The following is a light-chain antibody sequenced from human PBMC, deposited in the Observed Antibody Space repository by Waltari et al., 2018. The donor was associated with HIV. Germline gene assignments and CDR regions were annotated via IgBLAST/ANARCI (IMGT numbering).Light chain of an antibody. Sequence: QSALTQPPSASGSPGQSVTTSCPGTNSDIGGYNYVSCYQQHPGKAPKLVISEVTMRPSVVPGRFSGSKSGTTASLTVSVLQAEDEADYYCSSYANKNGFYVVFGGGTRLTVL. V-gene: IGLV2-8*01. J-gene: IGLJ2*01. CDR2: EVT. CDR3: SSYANKNGFYVV. CDR1: NSDIGGYNY.